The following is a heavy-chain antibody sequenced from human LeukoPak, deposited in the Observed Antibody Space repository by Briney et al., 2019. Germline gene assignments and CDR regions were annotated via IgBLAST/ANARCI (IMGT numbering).Heavy chain of an antibody. D-gene: IGHD3-9*01. CDR2: INHSGST. CDR3: ARRTRILFDWLTLTNCYFDY. Sequence: GSLRLSCAASGFTFSSYSMNWIRQPPGKGLEWIGEINHSGSTNYNPSLKSRVTISVDTSKNQFSLKLSSVTAADTAVYYCARRTRILFDWLTLTNCYFDYWGQGTLVTVSS. J-gene: IGHJ4*02. CDR1: GFTFSSYS. V-gene: IGHV4-34*01.